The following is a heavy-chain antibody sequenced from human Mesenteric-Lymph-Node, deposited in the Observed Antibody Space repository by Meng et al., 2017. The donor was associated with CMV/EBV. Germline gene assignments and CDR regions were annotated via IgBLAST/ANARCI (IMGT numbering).Heavy chain of an antibody. CDR2: ILYDGSNK. J-gene: IGHJ6*02. CDR1: GFTFDDYG. V-gene: IGHV3-30*03. D-gene: IGHD2-2*01. CDR3: ARAPDCLSTSCPGYYYYGMDV. Sequence: GESLKISCAASGFTFDDYGMSWVCQAPGKGLEWVAVILYDGSNKYYTDSVKGRFTISRDNSKNTLSLQMNSLRAEDTAVYFCARAPDCLSTSCPGYYYYGMDVWSQGTTVTVSS.